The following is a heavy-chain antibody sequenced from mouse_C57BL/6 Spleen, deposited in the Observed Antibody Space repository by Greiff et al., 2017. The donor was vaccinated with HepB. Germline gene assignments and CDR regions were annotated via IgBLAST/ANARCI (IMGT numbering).Heavy chain of an antibody. V-gene: IGHV1-82*01. CDR1: GYAFSSSW. CDR2: IYPGDGDT. D-gene: IGHD3-2*02. CDR3: ARGTAQATWGDYYAMDY. J-gene: IGHJ4*01. Sequence: QVQLKESGPELVKPGASVKISCKASGYAFSSSWMNWVKQRPGKGLEWIGRIYPGDGDTNYNGKFKGKATLTADKSSSTAYMQLSSLTSEDSAVYFCARGTAQATWGDYYAMDYWGQGTSVTVSS.